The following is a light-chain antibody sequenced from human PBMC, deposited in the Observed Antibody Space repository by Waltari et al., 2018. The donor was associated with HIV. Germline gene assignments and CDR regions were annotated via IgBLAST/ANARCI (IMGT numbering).Light chain of an antibody. CDR3: ASWDDRLNLV. V-gene: IGLV1-47*01. CDR2: WNS. CDR1: SSNIGRNY. J-gene: IGLJ2*01. Sequence: SVLTQPPSASRTPGQRVTISCSGSSSNIGRNYVYWYQYFPEATPKLLISWNSQRPSGVPDRFSGSKAGTSASLAISGLRPEDETDYYCASWDDRLNLVFGGGTKLTVL.